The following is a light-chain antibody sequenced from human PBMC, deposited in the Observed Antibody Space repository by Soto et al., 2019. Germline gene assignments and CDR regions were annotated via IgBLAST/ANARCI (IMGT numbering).Light chain of an antibody. CDR2: STN. V-gene: IGLV7-43*01. CDR1: TGAVTSGYY. Sequence: QAVVTQEPSLTXSPGGTVTLTCATSTGAVTSGYYPNWFQQKPGQAPRALIYSTNNKYSWTPARFSGSLLGGKAALTLSGVQPEDEADYYCLLYYGGQLGVFGGGTKLTVL. J-gene: IGLJ2*01. CDR3: LLYYGGQLGV.